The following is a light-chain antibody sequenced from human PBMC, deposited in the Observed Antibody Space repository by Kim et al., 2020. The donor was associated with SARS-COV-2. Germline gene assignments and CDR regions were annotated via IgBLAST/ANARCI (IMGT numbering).Light chain of an antibody. CDR2: LNT. CDR1: SSTIGSNI. V-gene: IGLV1-44*01. CDR3: ASWDDRLNGMV. J-gene: IGLJ3*02. Sequence: GQWVTISCSGSSSTIGSNIVNWFQQLPGPAPQLLIYLNTKRPSGVPDRFSGSKSGTSASLAISGLQSEDEAVYYCASWDDRLNGMVFGGGTQLTVL.